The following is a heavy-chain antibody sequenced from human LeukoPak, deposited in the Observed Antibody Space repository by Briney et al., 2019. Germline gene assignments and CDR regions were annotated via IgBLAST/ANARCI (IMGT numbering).Heavy chain of an antibody. J-gene: IGHJ6*03. CDR1: GFTFSSYA. CDR2: ISGSGGST. Sequence: GGSLRLSCAASGFTFSSYAMSWVRQAPGKGLEWVSAISGSGGSTYYADSVKGRFTISRDNSKNTLSLRLDSLRPEDTAVYYCAKELSGYSTTWSPGYMDVWGEGTTVIVSS. V-gene: IGHV3-23*01. CDR3: AKELSGYSTTWSPGYMDV. D-gene: IGHD2-2*01.